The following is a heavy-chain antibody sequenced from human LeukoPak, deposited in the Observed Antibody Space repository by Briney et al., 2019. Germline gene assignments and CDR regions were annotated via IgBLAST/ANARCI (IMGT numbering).Heavy chain of an antibody. J-gene: IGHJ3*02. CDR3: ARDNAYYYDSSGYFVGAFDI. CDR1: GYTFTGYY. Sequence: GASVKVSCKASGYTFTGYYMHWVRQAPGQGLEWMGWINPNSGGTNYAQKFQGRVTMTRDTSISTAYMELSRLRSDDTAVYYCARDNAYYYDSSGYFVGAFDIWGQGTMVTVSS. D-gene: IGHD3-22*01. CDR2: INPNSGGT. V-gene: IGHV1-2*02.